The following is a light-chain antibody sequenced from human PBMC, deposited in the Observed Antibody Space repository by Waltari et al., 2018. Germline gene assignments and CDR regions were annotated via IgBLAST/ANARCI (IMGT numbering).Light chain of an antibody. J-gene: IGKJ2*01. CDR3: QQSHSTPEKT. CDR2: KTS. Sequence: DIQMTQSPSSLSASIGDRVTITCRASQFVSDHVNWYQQVFGKAPKLLIYKTSTLQTGVPSRFSGSGSGTDFTLTISSLQPEDFATYYCQQSHSTPEKTFGQGTKLEIK. V-gene: IGKV1-39*01. CDR1: QFVSDH.